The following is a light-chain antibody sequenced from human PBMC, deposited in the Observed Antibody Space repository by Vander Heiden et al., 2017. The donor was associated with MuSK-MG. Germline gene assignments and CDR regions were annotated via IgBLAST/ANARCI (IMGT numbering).Light chain of an antibody. CDR1: ALPLRN. CDR3: QSADGTISLIV. V-gene: IGLV3-25*03. CDR2: EAT. Sequence: SSELTQPPSVSVSPGQPASIPCSGDALPLRNVYWYQQKPGQAPLMVIYEATKRPSGIPERFSGSRTGTTVTLTISGVQAEDEADYFCQSADGTISLIVCGRGTKLTVL. J-gene: IGLJ2*01.